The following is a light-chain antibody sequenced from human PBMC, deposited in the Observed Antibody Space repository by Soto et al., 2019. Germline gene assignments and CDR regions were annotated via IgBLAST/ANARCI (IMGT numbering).Light chain of an antibody. CDR2: GAS. CDR3: QQYGSSPLT. V-gene: IGKV3-20*01. CDR1: QSVRSNE. J-gene: IGKJ4*01. Sequence: EIVLTQSPGTLSLSPGERATLSCRASQSVRSNELAWYQQKPGQAPRLLIYGASSRATAIPDRVSGSGSGTDFTLTISRLEPDDFAVYYCQQYGSSPLTFGGGNKVEFK.